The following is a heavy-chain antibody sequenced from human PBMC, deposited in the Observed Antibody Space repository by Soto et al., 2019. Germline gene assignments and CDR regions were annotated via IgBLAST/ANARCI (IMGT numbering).Heavy chain of an antibody. D-gene: IGHD3-10*01. V-gene: IGHV3-48*03. Sequence: PGGSLRLSCAASGFTFSSYEMNWVRQAPGKGLEWVSYISSSGSTIYYADSVKGRFTISRDNAKNSLYLQMNSLRAEDTAVYYCARDRDYYYGMDVWGQGTTVTVSS. CDR1: GFTFSSYE. J-gene: IGHJ6*02. CDR3: ARDRDYYYGMDV. CDR2: ISSSGSTI.